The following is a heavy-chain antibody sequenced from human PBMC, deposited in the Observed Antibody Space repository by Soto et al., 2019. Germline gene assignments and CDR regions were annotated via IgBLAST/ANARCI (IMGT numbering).Heavy chain of an antibody. Sequence: GGSLRLSCAASGFTFSNAWMSWVRQAPGKGLEWVGRIKSKTDGGTTDYDAPVKSRFTISREDSKNTLYLQMNSLKTEDTAVYYCTTGFYYDSSGLGAFDIWGQGTMVTVSS. V-gene: IGHV3-15*01. J-gene: IGHJ3*02. CDR2: IKSKTDGGTT. CDR1: GFTFSNAW. CDR3: TTGFYYDSSGLGAFDI. D-gene: IGHD3-22*01.